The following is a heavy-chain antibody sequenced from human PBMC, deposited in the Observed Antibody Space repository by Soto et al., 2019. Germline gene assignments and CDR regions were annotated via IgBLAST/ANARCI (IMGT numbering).Heavy chain of an antibody. J-gene: IGHJ6*02. CDR2: INGDASST. V-gene: IGHV3-74*01. CDR1: RISIRDYW. CDR3: ARDRSYAMEV. Sequence: PGGSLRLSCEAPRISIRDYWMRWVRQAPGEGLVWVSCINGDASSTTYADSVKGRFTISRDDAKNTVYLQMTSLRAEDTAVYFCARDRSYAMEVWGQGTRVTVSS.